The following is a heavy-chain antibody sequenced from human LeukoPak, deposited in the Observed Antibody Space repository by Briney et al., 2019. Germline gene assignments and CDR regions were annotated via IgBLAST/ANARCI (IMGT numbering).Heavy chain of an antibody. V-gene: IGHV4-34*01. J-gene: IGHJ5*02. Sequence: SETLSLTCTVYGGSFSVYYWIWIRQPPGKGLEWIGEINHSGRTNYNPSLKSRVTISVDTSKNEFSLKLSSVTAADTAVYYCARDGGSNNYWFDPWGQGTLVTVSP. CDR2: INHSGRT. CDR1: GGSFSVYY. CDR3: ARDGGSNNYWFDP. D-gene: IGHD4-23*01.